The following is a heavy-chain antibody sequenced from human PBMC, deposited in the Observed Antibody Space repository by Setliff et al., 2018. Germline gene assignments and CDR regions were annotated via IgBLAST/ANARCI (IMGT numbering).Heavy chain of an antibody. CDR1: GFTFSNYE. D-gene: IGHD2-8*01. CDR2: ISNGGGAV. Sequence: LRLSCVASGFTFSNYEFNWVRQAPGKGLEWISYISNGGGAVKYADSVKGRFTISRDNAKSSLYLQMNSLRAEDTAVYYCVKGTNVVMVYTGFDHWGQGTLVTVSS. J-gene: IGHJ4*01. CDR3: VKGTNVVMVYTGFDH. V-gene: IGHV3-48*03.